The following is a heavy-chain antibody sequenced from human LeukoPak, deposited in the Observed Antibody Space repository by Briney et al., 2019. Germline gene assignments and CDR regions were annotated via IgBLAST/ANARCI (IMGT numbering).Heavy chain of an antibody. CDR1: GGSISSYY. D-gene: IGHD5-24*01. J-gene: IGHJ4*02. Sequence: SETLSLICTVSGGSISSYYWSWIRQPPGKGLEWIGHIYYSGSTNYNPSLKSRVTISVDTSKNQFSLKLSSVTAADTAVYYCARGYTGSSLDYWGQGTLVTVSS. CDR2: IYYSGST. V-gene: IGHV4-59*01. CDR3: ARGYTGSSLDY.